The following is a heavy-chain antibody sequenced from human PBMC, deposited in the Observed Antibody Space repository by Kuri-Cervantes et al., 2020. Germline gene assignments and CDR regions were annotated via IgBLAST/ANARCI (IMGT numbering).Heavy chain of an antibody. V-gene: IGHV1-8*01. Sequence: ASVKVSCKASGYTFTSYDINWVRQATGQGLEWMGWMNPNSGNTGYAQKFQGRVTMTRNTSISTAYMELSSLRSEDTAVYYCAKEGPALGHNGVDIWGQGTTVTVSS. CDR3: AKEGPALGHNGVDI. J-gene: IGHJ6*02. CDR1: GYTFTSYD. D-gene: IGHD3-3*02. CDR2: MNPNSGNT.